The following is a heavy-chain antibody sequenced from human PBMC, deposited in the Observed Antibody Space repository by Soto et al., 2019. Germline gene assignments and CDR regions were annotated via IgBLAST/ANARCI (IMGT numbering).Heavy chain of an antibody. V-gene: IGHV3-21*01. J-gene: IGHJ6*02. CDR1: GLTFSSYS. CDR3: ARDLPPTVTTYYYYYGMDV. Sequence: GGALRLSSAASGLTFSSYSMNRIRQAPGKGLEWVSSISTSSSYIYYADSVKGRFTISRDNAKNSLYLQMNSLRAEDTAVYYCARDLPPTVTTYYYYYGMDVWGQGTTVTVSS. CDR2: ISTSSSYI. D-gene: IGHD4-17*01.